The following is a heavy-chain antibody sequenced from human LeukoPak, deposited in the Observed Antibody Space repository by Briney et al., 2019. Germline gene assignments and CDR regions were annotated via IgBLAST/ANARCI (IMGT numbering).Heavy chain of an antibody. J-gene: IGHJ4*02. CDR3: ARGHSNGGPYYYDSSGYYYGY. D-gene: IGHD3-22*01. Sequence: SETPSLTCAVYGGSFSGYYWSWIRQPPGKGLEWIGEINHSGSTNYNPSLKSRVTISVDTSKNQFSLKLSSVTAADTAVYYCARGHSNGGPYYYDSSGYYYGYWGQGTLVTVSS. CDR1: GGSFSGYY. CDR2: INHSGST. V-gene: IGHV4-34*01.